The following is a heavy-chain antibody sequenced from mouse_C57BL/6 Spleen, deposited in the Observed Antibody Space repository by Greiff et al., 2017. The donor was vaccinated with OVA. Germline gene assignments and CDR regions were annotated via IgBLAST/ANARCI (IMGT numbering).Heavy chain of an antibody. Sequence: QVQLQQPGAELVKPGASVKLSCKASGYTFTSYWMHWVKQRPGRGLEWIGRIDPNSGGTKYNEKFKSKATLTVDKPSSTAYMQLSSLTSEDSAVYYCARRGYGNPYAMDYWGQGTSVTVSS. CDR3: ARRGYGNPYAMDY. D-gene: IGHD2-1*01. V-gene: IGHV1-72*01. CDR1: GYTFTSYW. CDR2: IDPNSGGT. J-gene: IGHJ4*01.